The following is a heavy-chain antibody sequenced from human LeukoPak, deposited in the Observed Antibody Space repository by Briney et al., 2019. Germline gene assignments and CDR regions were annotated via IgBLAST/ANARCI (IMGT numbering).Heavy chain of an antibody. D-gene: IGHD5-12*01. J-gene: IGHJ4*02. Sequence: SETLSLTCTVSGGSISSYYWSWIRQPPGKGLEWIGYTYYSGSTNYNPSLKGRVTISVDTSKNQFSLKLSSVTTADTAVYYCARGDGYSGYDYFDYWGQGTLVTVSS. CDR3: ARGDGYSGYDYFDY. CDR1: GGSISSYY. CDR2: TYYSGST. V-gene: IGHV4-59*01.